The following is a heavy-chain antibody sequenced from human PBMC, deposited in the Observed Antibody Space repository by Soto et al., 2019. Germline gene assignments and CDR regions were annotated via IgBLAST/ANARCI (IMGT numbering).Heavy chain of an antibody. D-gene: IGHD1-7*01. J-gene: IGHJ4*02. CDR1: GGSFTSNNW. CDR2: IYRTGST. CDR3: ASRDPGTSVDY. Sequence: SETLSLTCAVSGGSFTSNNWWTWVRQPPGQGMEWIGEIYRTGSTNYNPSLKSRVTISLDKSENQFSLKVTSLTAADTAVYYCASRDPGTSVDYWGQGTLVTVSS. V-gene: IGHV4-4*02.